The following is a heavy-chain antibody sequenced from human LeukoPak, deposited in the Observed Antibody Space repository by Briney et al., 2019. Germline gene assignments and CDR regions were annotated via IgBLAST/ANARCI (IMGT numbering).Heavy chain of an antibody. CDR2: IFYSGST. Sequence: SETLSLTCTVSGGSISSYYWSWLRQPPGKGRECIVYIFYSGSTNYNPSLKSRLTISVDTSKNQFSLTLSSVTAADTAVYYCARGPTTVSRRLDYWGEGSLVSVSS. D-gene: IGHD4-17*01. J-gene: IGHJ4*02. CDR1: GGSISSYY. V-gene: IGHV4-59*01. CDR3: ARGPTTVSRRLDY.